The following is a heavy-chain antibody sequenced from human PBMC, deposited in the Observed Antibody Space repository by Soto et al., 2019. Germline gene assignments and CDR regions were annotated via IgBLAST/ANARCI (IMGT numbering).Heavy chain of an antibody. CDR3: AHSTGVLRYFDWLLPYFDY. D-gene: IGHD3-9*01. V-gene: IGHV2-5*02. Sequence: QITLKESGPTLVKPTQPLTLTCTFSGFSLSTSGVGVGWIRQPPGKALEWLALIYWDDDKRYSPSLKSRLTITKDTAKNQVVLTMTNMDPVDTATYYCAHSTGVLRYFDWLLPYFDYWGQGTLVTVSS. CDR1: GFSLSTSGVG. CDR2: IYWDDDK. J-gene: IGHJ4*02.